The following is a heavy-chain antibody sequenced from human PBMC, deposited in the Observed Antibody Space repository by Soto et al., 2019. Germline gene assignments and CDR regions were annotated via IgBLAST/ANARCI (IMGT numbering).Heavy chain of an antibody. CDR3: TGITWFRGMDG. D-gene: IGHD3-10*01. Sequence: PSQTLSLTCVISGGSVSSNSAGWNLIRQSPSRGLEWLGRTYYKSKWNNDYSLSVKSRITINPDTSKNQFSLHLYSVTPEDTAVYYCTGITWFRGMDGWGKGTQVTVSS. V-gene: IGHV6-1*01. CDR2: TYYKSKWNN. J-gene: IGHJ6*04. CDR1: GGSVSSNSAG.